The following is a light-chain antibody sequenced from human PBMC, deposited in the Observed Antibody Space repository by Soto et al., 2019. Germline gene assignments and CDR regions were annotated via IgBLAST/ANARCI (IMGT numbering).Light chain of an antibody. V-gene: IGKV3-15*01. Sequence: EIVMTQSPATLSVSPGERATLSCRASQSVSSNLAWYQQKPGQAPRLLIYGASTRATGIPARLSGSGSGTEFTHTISSLQSEDFAVYYCQQYNNCPFTFGPRTQVAIK. J-gene: IGKJ3*01. CDR1: QSVSSN. CDR2: GAS. CDR3: QQYNNCPFT.